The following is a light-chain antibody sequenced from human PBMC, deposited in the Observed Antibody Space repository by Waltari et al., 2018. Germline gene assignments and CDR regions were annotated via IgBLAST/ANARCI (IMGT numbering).Light chain of an antibody. CDR1: QGISRS. CDR3: QQLNSYPRT. CDR2: AAS. V-gene: IGKV1-9*01. Sequence: DIQLTQSPSFLSASVGDRVTIACRASQGISRSLAWYQQKPGKAPKLLIYAASTLQSGVPSRFSGDGSGTEFTLTISSLQPEDSATYYCQQLNSYPRTFGRGTKLEIK. J-gene: IGKJ2*01.